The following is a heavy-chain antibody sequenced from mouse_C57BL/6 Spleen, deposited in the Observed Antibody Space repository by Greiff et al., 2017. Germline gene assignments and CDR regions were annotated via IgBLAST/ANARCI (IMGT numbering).Heavy chain of an antibody. J-gene: IGHJ4*01. CDR2: IDPETGGT. CDR1: GYTFTDYE. D-gene: IGHD2-1*01. V-gene: IGHV1-15*01. Sequence: VQLQQSGAELVRPGASVTLSCKASGYTFTDYEMHWVKQTPVHGLEWIGAIDPETGGTAYNQKFKGKAILTADKSSSTAYMELRSLTSEDTAVYYCTRPSPLYGNDAMDYWGQGTSVTVSS. CDR3: TRPSPLYGNDAMDY.